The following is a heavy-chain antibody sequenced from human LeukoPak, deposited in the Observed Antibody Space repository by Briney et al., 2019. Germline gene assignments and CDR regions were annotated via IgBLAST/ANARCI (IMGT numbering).Heavy chain of an antibody. Sequence: GGSLRLSCVASGFTFSSHSLSWVRQAPGKGLEWVSYISSSSGAKYYADSVKGRFSISRDNAKNSLYLQMNSLRTEDTAIYYCARGGVRRGYYDYWGQGTLVTVSS. CDR3: ARGGVRRGYYDY. CDR1: GFTFSSHS. J-gene: IGHJ4*02. D-gene: IGHD1-14*01. CDR2: ISSSSGAK. V-gene: IGHV3-48*04.